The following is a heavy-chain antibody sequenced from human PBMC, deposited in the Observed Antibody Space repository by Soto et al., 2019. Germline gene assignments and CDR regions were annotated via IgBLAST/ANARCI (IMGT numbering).Heavy chain of an antibody. D-gene: IGHD6-13*01. CDR1: GVTFSSYW. J-gene: IGHJ4*02. CDR2: INSDESST. CDR3: VRATYNSRRAEY. V-gene: IGHV3-74*01. Sequence: EVQLVESGGGLVQPGGSLRLSCAASGVTFSSYWMHWVRQAPGKGLVWVSRINSDESSTSYADSVKGRFTISRDNAKNTLYLQMNSLRAEDTAVYYCVRATYNSRRAEYWGQGTLVTVSS.